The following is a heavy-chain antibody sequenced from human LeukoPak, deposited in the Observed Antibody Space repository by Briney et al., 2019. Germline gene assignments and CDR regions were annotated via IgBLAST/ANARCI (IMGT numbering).Heavy chain of an antibody. Sequence: EGSLRLSCAASGFTFSSYAMSWVRQAPGKGLEWVSAISGSGGSTYYADSVKGRFTISRDNSKNTLYLQMNSLKTEDTAVYYCTTETLRMGYYYGMDVWGQGTTVTVSS. CDR1: GFTFSSYA. V-gene: IGHV3-23*01. D-gene: IGHD3-16*01. J-gene: IGHJ6*02. CDR3: TTETLRMGYYYGMDV. CDR2: ISGSGGST.